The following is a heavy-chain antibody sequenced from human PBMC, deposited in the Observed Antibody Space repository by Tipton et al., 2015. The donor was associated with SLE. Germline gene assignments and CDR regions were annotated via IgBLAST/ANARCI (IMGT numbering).Heavy chain of an antibody. Sequence: LRLSCAASGFTFSSYSMNWIRQPPGKGLEWIGYIYYSGSTYYNPSLKSRVTISVDTSKNQFSLKLSSVTAADTAVYYCARSAYYYDSSGYYYWGQGTLVTVSS. CDR1: GFTFSSYS. V-gene: IGHV4-30-4*08. D-gene: IGHD3-22*01. CDR3: ARSAYYYDSSGYYY. CDR2: IYYSGST. J-gene: IGHJ4*02.